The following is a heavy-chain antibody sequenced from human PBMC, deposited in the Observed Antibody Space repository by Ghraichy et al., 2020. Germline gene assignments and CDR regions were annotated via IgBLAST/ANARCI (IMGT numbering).Heavy chain of an antibody. J-gene: IGHJ4*02. V-gene: IGHV3-23*01. Sequence: LSLTCAASGFTFSSYAMSWVRQAPGKGLEWVSAISGSGGSTYYADSVKGRFTISRDNSKNTLYLQMNSLRAEDTAVYYCAKSPHYYDSSGYYKRGYYFDYWGQGTLVTVSS. CDR1: GFTFSSYA. D-gene: IGHD3-22*01. CDR3: AKSPHYYDSSGYYKRGYYFDY. CDR2: ISGSGGST.